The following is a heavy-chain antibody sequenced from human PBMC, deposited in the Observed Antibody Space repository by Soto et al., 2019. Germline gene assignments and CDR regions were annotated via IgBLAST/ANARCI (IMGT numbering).Heavy chain of an antibody. D-gene: IGHD6-13*01. V-gene: IGHV3-23*01. Sequence: EVQLLESGGGLVQPGGSLRLSCAASGFTFINYAMSWVRQAPGKGLEWVSTLGGGDGSTYYADSVKGRFTISRDNSNSALYLQMNSLRVGDTAIYYCAKGILVKPPGTRTFDTWGQGTMVIVSS. CDR1: GFTFINYA. CDR2: LGGGDGST. CDR3: AKGILVKPPGTRTFDT. J-gene: IGHJ3*02.